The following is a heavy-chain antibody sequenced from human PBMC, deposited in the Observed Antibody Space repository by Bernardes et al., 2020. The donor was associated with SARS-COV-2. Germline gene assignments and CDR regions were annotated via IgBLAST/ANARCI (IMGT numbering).Heavy chain of an antibody. CDR1: GFSFSSYW. CDR3: AKRRVEWELLHYFDY. J-gene: IGHJ4*02. Sequence: GGSLRLSCAASGFSFSSYWMHWVRQVPGKGLVWVSRISYDSRTIDYADSVKGRFTISRDNAKNIVSLQMNSLRAEDTAVYFCAKRRVEWELLHYFDYWGQGTLVTVSS. D-gene: IGHD1-26*01. V-gene: IGHV3-74*01. CDR2: ISYDSRTI.